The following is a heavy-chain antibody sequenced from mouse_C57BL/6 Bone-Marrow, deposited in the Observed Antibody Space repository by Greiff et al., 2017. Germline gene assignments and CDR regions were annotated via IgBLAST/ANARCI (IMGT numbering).Heavy chain of an antibody. V-gene: IGHV1-81*01. CDR3: ATYLDYFDD. D-gene: IGHD5-1*01. J-gene: IGHJ2*01. CDR1: GYTFTSYG. CDR2: IYPRSGNT. Sequence: QVQLQQSGAELARPGASVKLSCKASGYTFTSYGISWVKQRTGQGLEWIGEIYPRSGNTYYNEKFKGKATLTADKSSSTAYMELRSLTSEDSAVYFCATYLDYFDDWGQGTTLTVSS.